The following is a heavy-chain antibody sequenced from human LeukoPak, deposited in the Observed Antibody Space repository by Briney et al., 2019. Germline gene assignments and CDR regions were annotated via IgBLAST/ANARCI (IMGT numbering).Heavy chain of an antibody. V-gene: IGHV3-30-3*01. D-gene: IGHD5-24*01. CDR3: VRDRRDGKNLAYHFDF. CDR2: MSYDGTSE. J-gene: IGHJ4*02. Sequence: GGSLRLSCAASGFTFSSYAMHWVRQAPGKGLEWVAVMSYDGTSEYYADSVRGRFTVSRDHSQNMLHLQMNSLRDEDTALYYCVRDRRDGKNLAYHFDFWGQGTLVTVSS. CDR1: GFTFSSYA.